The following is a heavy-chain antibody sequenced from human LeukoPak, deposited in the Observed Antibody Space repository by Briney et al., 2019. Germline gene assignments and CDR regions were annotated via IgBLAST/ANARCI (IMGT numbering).Heavy chain of an antibody. D-gene: IGHD3-10*02. CDR2: ISSSGSTI. Sequence: GGSLRLSCAASGFTFSSYSMNWVRQAAGKGLEWVPYISSSGSTIYYAESVKGRFTISRDNAKNSLYLQMNSLRAEDTAVYYWAELGITMIGGVWGKGTTVTISS. J-gene: IGHJ6*04. CDR3: AELGITMIGGV. V-gene: IGHV3-48*04. CDR1: GFTFSSYS.